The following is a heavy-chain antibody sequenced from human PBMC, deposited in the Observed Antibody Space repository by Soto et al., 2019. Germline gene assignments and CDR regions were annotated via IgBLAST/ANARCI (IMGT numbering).Heavy chain of an antibody. CDR1: GFTVSSNY. J-gene: IGHJ4*02. CDR2: IYSGGST. V-gene: IGHV3-53*01. D-gene: IGHD2-2*01. Sequence: GGSLRLSCAASGFTVSSNYMSWVRQAPGKGLEWVSVIYSGGSTYYADSVKGRFTSSRDNSKNTLYLQMNILIPDVTAVYYCARDQGCYANWGQGTLVTVSS. CDR3: ARDQGCYAN.